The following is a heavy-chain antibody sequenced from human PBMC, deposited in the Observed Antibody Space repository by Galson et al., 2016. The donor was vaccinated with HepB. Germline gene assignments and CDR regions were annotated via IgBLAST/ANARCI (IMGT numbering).Heavy chain of an antibody. CDR3: TRVGTTGYYFDC. D-gene: IGHD1-14*01. CDR1: GFTFSGYA. V-gene: IGHV3-23*01. CDR2: IGGSGQNT. J-gene: IGHJ4*02. Sequence: SLRLSCAASGFTFSGYAMGWVRQAPGKGLEWVSSIGGSGQNTYHADSVRGRFSVSRDNSRKTLSLQMNTLRAEDTAIFFCTRVGTTGYYFDCWGQGALVTVSA.